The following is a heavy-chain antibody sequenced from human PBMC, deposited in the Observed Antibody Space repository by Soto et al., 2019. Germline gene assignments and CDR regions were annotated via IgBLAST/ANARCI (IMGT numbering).Heavy chain of an antibody. CDR2: IYYSGST. V-gene: IGHV4-31*03. J-gene: IGHJ4*02. D-gene: IGHD1-26*01. CDR3: ARDGGVGAVAPGVFGYFDY. CDR1: GGSISSGGYY. Sequence: QVQLQESGPGLVKPSQTLSLTCTVSGGSISSGGYYWSWIRQHPGKGLEWIGYIYYSGSTYYNPSLKRRVTISVDTSKNQLSLKLSSVTAADTAVYYCARDGGVGAVAPGVFGYFDYWGQGTLVTVSS.